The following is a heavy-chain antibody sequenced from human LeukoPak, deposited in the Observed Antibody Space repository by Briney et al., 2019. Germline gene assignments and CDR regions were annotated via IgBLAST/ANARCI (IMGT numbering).Heavy chain of an antibody. V-gene: IGHV3-74*03. CDR1: GFTSSYHW. CDR2: INSDGSTT. CDR3: ARGGVAYPSYYYYMDV. D-gene: IGHD2-8*02. Sequence: GGSLRLSCEASGFTSSYHWMHWVRHAPGKGLVWVSRINSDGSTTEYADSVKGRFTISRDNAKNTVSLEMNSLRDDDTAVYYCARGGVAYPSYYYYMDVWGKGTTVTVSS. J-gene: IGHJ6*03.